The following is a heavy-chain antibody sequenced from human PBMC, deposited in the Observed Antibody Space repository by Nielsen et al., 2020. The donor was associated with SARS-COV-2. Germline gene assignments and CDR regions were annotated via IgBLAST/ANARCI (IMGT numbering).Heavy chain of an antibody. CDR1: GFIFSSYS. Sequence: GSLRLSCAASGFIFSSYSMNWVRQAPGKGLEWISSISSTGTYIYYADSMRGRFTISRDNAENSLYLHMNSLRADDTAVYYCAKGSYGSGEIDYWGQGTLVTVSS. CDR2: ISSTGTYI. J-gene: IGHJ4*02. D-gene: IGHD3-10*01. V-gene: IGHV3-21*01. CDR3: AKGSYGSGEIDY.